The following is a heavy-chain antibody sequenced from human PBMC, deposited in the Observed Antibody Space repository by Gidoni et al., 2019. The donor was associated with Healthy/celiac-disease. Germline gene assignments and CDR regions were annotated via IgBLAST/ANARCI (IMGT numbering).Heavy chain of an antibody. D-gene: IGHD4-4*01. V-gene: IGHV1-18*01. CDR3: ARVWRTTDWFDP. CDR2: ISAYNGNT. J-gene: IGHJ5*02. CDR1: GYTFTSYG. Sequence: QVQLVQSGAEVKKPGASVKVSCTATGYTFTSYGISWVRQAPGQGLEWIGWISAYNGNTNYARKLQGRVTMTTDTSTSTAYMELRSLRSDDTAVYYCARVWRTTDWFDPWGQGTLVTVSS.